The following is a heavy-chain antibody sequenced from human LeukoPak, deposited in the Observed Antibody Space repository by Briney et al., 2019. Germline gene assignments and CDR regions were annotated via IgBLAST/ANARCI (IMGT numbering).Heavy chain of an antibody. CDR1: GFTVSSNY. Sequence: GGSLRLSCAASGFTVSSNYMSWVRQAPGKGLEWVSVIYSGGSTYYADSVKGRFTISRDNSKNTLYLQMNSLRAEDTAVYYCASTTTSWAIDVWGKGTTVTVSS. D-gene: IGHD2/OR15-2a*01. CDR3: ASTTTSWAIDV. J-gene: IGHJ6*03. V-gene: IGHV3-66*02. CDR2: IYSGGST.